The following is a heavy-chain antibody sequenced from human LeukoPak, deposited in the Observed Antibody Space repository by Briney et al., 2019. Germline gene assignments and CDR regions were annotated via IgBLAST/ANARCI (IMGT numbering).Heavy chain of an antibody. J-gene: IGHJ4*02. CDR3: ASQVRGPLGY. D-gene: IGHD5-12*01. CDR2: IIPILGIA. CDR1: GGTFSSYA. V-gene: IGHV1-69*04. Sequence: GASVKVSCKASGGTFSSYAISWVRQVPGQGLEWMGRIIPILGIANYAQKFQGRVTITADKSTSTAYMELSSLRSEDTAVYYCASQVRGPLGYWGQGTLVTVSS.